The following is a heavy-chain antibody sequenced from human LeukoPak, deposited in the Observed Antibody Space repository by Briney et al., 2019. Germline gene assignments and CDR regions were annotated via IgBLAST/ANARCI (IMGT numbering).Heavy chain of an antibody. V-gene: IGHV3-23*01. D-gene: IGHD2-2*02. Sequence: GGSLRLSCAASGFTFSSYAVSWVRRAPGRGLEWVAGISVSGGNTYYADPEKGRFTISRDNSKNTLYVQMNSLRAEDTAVYYCAKPQYTTDAFDVWGQGTMVTVSS. CDR3: AKPQYTTDAFDV. J-gene: IGHJ3*01. CDR1: GFTFSSYA. CDR2: ISVSGGNT.